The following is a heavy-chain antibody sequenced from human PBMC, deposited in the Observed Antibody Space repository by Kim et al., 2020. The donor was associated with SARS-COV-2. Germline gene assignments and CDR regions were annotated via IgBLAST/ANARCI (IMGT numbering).Heavy chain of an antibody. CDR3: ARATLWFGESPSWAFDI. V-gene: IGHV3-30*04. Sequence: GGSLRLSCAASGFTFSSYAMHWVRQAPGKGLEWVAVISYDGSNKYYADSVKGRFTISRDNSKNTLYLQMNSLRAEDTAVYYCARATLWFGESPSWAFDI. D-gene: IGHD3-10*01. CDR2: ISYDGSNK. CDR1: GFTFSSYA. J-gene: IGHJ3*02.